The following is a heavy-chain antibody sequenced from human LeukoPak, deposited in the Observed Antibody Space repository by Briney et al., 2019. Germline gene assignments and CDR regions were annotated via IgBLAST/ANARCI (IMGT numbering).Heavy chain of an antibody. CDR2: IYYSGST. CDR3: ARPSGASLYYYYYYMDV. J-gene: IGHJ6*03. D-gene: IGHD3-10*01. V-gene: IGHV4-61*08. CDR1: GGSISSGGYY. Sequence: PSQTLSLTCTVSGGSISSGGYYWSWIRQPPGKGLEWIGYIYYSGSTNYNPSLKSRVTISVDTSKNQFSLKLSSVTAADTAVYYCARPSGASLYYYYYYMDVWGKGTTVTVSS.